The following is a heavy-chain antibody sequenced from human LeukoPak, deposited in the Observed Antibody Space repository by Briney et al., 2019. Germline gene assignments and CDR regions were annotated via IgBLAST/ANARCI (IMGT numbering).Heavy chain of an antibody. V-gene: IGHV4-4*07. CDR1: GGSISSYY. CDR2: IYTSGST. D-gene: IGHD3-22*01. J-gene: IGHJ3*02. CDR3: ARDRFSIVVVIGAFDI. Sequence: SETLSLTCTVSGGSISSYYWSWIRQPAGKGLEWIGRIYTSGSTNYNPSLKSRVTMSVDTSKNQFSLKLSSVTAADTAVYYCARDRFSIVVVIGAFDIWGQGTMVTVSS.